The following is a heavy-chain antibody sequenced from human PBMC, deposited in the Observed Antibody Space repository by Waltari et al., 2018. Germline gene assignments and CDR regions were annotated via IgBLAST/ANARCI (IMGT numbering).Heavy chain of an antibody. D-gene: IGHD3-10*01. CDR1: GFTFSSYW. CDR3: ARVGYYYGSGSYQTVSNFDY. CDR2: IKQDGREK. J-gene: IGHJ4*02. V-gene: IGHV3-7*03. Sequence: EVQLVESGGGLVQPGGSLRLSCAASGFTFSSYWMSWVRQAPGKGLEWVANIKQDGREKYDVYSVKGRFTISRDNAKNSLYLQMNSLRAEDTAVYYCARVGYYYGSGSYQTVSNFDYWGQGTLVTVPS.